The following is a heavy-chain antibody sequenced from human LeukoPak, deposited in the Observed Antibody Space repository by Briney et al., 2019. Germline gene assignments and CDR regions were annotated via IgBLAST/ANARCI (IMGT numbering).Heavy chain of an antibody. CDR2: INSEGSST. Sequence: GGSLRLSCAAPGFTFSSYWMHWVRQAPGKGLVWVSRINSEGSSTIYADSVKGRFTISRDNAKSTLYLQMNSLRAEDTAVYYCASGRDSSGWYLIDYWGQGTLVTVSS. D-gene: IGHD6-19*01. V-gene: IGHV3-74*01. J-gene: IGHJ4*02. CDR3: ASGRDSSGWYLIDY. CDR1: GFTFSSYW.